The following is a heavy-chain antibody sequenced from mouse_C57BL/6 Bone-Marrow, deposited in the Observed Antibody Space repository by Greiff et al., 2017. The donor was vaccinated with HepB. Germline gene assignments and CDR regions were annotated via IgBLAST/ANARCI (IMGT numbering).Heavy chain of an antibody. J-gene: IGHJ3*01. CDR1: GYAFSSYW. Sequence: QVQLQQSGAELVKPGASVKISCKASGYAFSSYWMNWVKQRPGKGLEGIGQIYPGDGDTNYNGKFKGKATLTADKSSSTAYMQLSSLTSEDSAVYFCARRDYGSSYDWFAYWGQGTLVTVSA. V-gene: IGHV1-80*01. D-gene: IGHD1-1*01. CDR2: IYPGDGDT. CDR3: ARRDYGSSYDWFAY.